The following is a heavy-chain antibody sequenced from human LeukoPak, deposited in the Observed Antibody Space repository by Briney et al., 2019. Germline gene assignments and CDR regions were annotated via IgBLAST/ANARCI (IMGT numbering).Heavy chain of an antibody. Sequence: PGGSLRLSCAASGFTFSSYGMHWVRQAPGKGLEWVAFIRYDGSNKYYADSVKGRFTISRDNSKNTLYLQMNSLRAEDTAVYYCAKDYRTGGWSTDHDYWGQGTLVTVSS. D-gene: IGHD6-19*01. CDR1: GFTFSSYG. J-gene: IGHJ4*02. CDR2: IRYDGSNK. CDR3: AKDYRTGGWSTDHDY. V-gene: IGHV3-30*02.